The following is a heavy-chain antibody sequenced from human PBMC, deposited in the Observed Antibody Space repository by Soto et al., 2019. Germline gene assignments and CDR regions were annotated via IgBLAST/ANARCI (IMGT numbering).Heavy chain of an antibody. D-gene: IGHD1-26*01. V-gene: IGHV3-23*01. Sequence: EVQLLESGGDLVQPGGSLRVSCVASGFSFSNYAMSWVRQAPGKGLEWVSGIRGSGTETHYADSVKGRFTISRDNSKNPVYLEMHSLHVGDTAVYYCARSEGAEGVVGFDTWGQGTLVTVSS. CDR2: IRGSGTET. J-gene: IGHJ5*02. CDR1: GFSFSNYA. CDR3: ARSEGAEGVVGFDT.